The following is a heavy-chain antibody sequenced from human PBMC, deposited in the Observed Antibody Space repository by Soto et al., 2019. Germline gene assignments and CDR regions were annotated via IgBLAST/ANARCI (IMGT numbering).Heavy chain of an antibody. J-gene: IGHJ4*02. CDR2: FNPILTMS. Sequence: QVQLVQSGADVKKPGSSVKVSCKASGDTFNFYTINWVRQAPGLGLEWMGRFNPILTMSNYAQKFEGRVRITADKSTSTAYMELSRLRAEDTAMYYWATSYGSGYRAFDFWGQGALVTVSS. D-gene: IGHD3-10*01. CDR3: ATSYGSGYRAFDF. V-gene: IGHV1-69*02. CDR1: GDTFNFYT.